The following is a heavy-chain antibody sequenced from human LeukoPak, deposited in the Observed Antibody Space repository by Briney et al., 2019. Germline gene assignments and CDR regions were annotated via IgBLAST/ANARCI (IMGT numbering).Heavy chain of an antibody. CDR1: GGSISSSSYY. CDR3: ARNSIQNWFDP. Sequence: SETLSLTCTVSGGSISSSSYYWGWIRQPPGKGLEWIGSIYYSGSTYYNPSLRSRVTISVDTSKNQFSLKLSSVTAADTAVYYCARNSIQNWFDPWGQGTLVTVSS. CDR2: IYYSGST. V-gene: IGHV4-39*01. J-gene: IGHJ5*02.